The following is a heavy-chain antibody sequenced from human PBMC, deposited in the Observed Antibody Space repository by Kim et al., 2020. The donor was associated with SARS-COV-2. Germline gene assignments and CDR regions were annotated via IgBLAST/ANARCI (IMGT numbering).Heavy chain of an antibody. J-gene: IGHJ6*02. CDR3: ARGYGTWDLYGPGSYWNYSYGMDV. CDR1: GFTFDDYG. V-gene: IGHV3-20*01. Sequence: GGSLRLSCAASGFTFDDYGMSWVRQAPGKGLEWVSGINWNGGSTGYADSVKGRFTISRDNAKNSLYLQMNSLRAEDTALYHCARGYGTWDLYGPGSYWNYSYGMDVGAKGPRSPSP. D-gene: IGHD3-10*01. CDR2: INWNGGST.